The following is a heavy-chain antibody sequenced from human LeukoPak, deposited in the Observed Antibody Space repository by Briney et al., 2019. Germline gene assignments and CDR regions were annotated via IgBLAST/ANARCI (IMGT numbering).Heavy chain of an antibody. CDR3: ARSRAFNSGAFDP. V-gene: IGHV4-61*01. CDR2: IYNGVNT. Sequence: SESLSLTCTVSGSAVSSASYWTWIRQPPGKGVEWIAHIYNGVNTNYNPSLKSRVTISVDTSKNQFSLRLNSVTAADTAVYYCARSRAFNSGAFDPWGQGSLVTVSS. D-gene: IGHD1-26*01. CDR1: GSAVSSASY. J-gene: IGHJ5*02.